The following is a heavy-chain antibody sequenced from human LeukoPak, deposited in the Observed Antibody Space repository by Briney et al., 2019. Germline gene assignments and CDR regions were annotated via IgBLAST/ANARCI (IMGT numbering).Heavy chain of an antibody. V-gene: IGHV4-59*11. CDR2: FYIGRTT. CDR3: ARDKGQSGSSGIYESYMDV. CDR1: GPSLRGHS. Sequence: PSETLSLTCSVSGPSLRGHSWSWLRQHPGHGLECLGDFYIGRTTNYNRSRKSRVTISLDTSKRQLSLTVNSVTAADTAVYYCARDKGQSGSSGIYESYMDVWGRGTTVIVSS. J-gene: IGHJ6*03. D-gene: IGHD6-6*01.